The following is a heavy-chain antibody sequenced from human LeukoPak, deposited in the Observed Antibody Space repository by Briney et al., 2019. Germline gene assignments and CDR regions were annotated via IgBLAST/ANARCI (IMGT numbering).Heavy chain of an antibody. CDR1: GFTFSSYD. CDR2: ISGSGAAT. V-gene: IGHV3-23*01. CDR3: AKGDDFGES. D-gene: IGHD4-17*01. Sequence: GGSLRLSCAASGFTFSSYDMIWVRQAPGKGLEWVSSISGSGAATYYADSVKGRFTISRDNSKNTLYLQLNSLRAEDTAQYYCAKGDDFGESWGQGTLVTVSS. J-gene: IGHJ5*02.